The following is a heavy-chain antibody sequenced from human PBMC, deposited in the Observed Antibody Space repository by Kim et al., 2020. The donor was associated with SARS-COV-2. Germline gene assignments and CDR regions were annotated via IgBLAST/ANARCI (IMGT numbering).Heavy chain of an antibody. CDR2: IA. Sequence: IAKSAQNAQGRVTITADKSTSTAYMELSSLRSEDTAVYYCASIDYFDYWGQGTLVTVSS. CDR3: ASIDYFDY. D-gene: IGHD2-15*01. J-gene: IGHJ4*02. V-gene: IGHV1-69*02.